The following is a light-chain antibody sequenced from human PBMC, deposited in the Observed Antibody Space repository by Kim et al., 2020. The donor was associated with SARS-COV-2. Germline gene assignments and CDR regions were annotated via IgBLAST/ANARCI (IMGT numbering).Light chain of an antibody. J-gene: IGKJ4*02. CDR2: DAY. CDR1: QSVNNTY. Sequence: EIVLTQSPGTLSLSSGERATLSCRASQSVNNTYLAWYQQKPGQAPRLLMYDAYSRATGIPDRFSGSGSGTDFTLTISRLEPEDFAVYYCQQYGSSFGGGTKVDIK. CDR3: QQYGSS. V-gene: IGKV3-20*01.